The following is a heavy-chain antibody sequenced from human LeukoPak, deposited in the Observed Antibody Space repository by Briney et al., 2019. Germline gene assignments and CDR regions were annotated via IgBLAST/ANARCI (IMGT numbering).Heavy chain of an antibody. V-gene: IGHV1-46*01. J-gene: IGHJ4*02. CDR3: ARPSSSWFSLDY. CDR1: GYTFTGYY. CDR2: INPSGGST. D-gene: IGHD6-13*01. Sequence: ASVKVSCKASGYTFTGYYMHWVRQATGQGLEWMGIINPSGGSTSYAQKFQGRVTMTRDMSTSTVYMELSSLRSEDTAVYYCARPSSSWFSLDYWGQGTLVTVSS.